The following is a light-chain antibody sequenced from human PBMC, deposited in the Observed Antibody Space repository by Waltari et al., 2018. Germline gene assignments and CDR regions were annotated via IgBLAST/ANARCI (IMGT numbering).Light chain of an antibody. CDR2: DAS. CDR1: ESVAAY. Sequence: IVLTQSPAPLYLSPGERATLSCRASESVAAYLGWYQQRLGQPPRLLIYDASNRATGIPARFSGSGSGTDFTLTIDSLEPEDFAVYYCQQRFRWPLTFGGGTRVE. CDR3: QQRFRWPLT. V-gene: IGKV3-11*01. J-gene: IGKJ4*01.